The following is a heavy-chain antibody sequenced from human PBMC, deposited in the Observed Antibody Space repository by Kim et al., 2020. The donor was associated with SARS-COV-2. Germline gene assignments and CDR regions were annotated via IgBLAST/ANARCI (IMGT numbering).Heavy chain of an antibody. Sequence: GGSLRLSCAASGFTFSSYGMHWVRQAPGKGLEWVAVISYDGSNKYYADSVKGRFTISRDNSKNTLYLQMNSLRAEDTAVYYCAKLVNWNAGNLPPYDAFDIWGQGTMVTVSS. D-gene: IGHD1-1*01. CDR2: ISYDGSNK. CDR1: GFTFSSYG. J-gene: IGHJ3*02. V-gene: IGHV3-30*18. CDR3: AKLVNWNAGNLPPYDAFDI.